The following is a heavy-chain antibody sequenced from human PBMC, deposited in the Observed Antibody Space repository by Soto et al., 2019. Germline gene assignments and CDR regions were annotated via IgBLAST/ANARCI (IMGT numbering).Heavy chain of an antibody. CDR1: GGSITRGGYY. CDR2: IYNSGTT. Sequence: QVQLQESGPGLVKPSETLSLTCTVSGGSITRGGYYWSWIRQHPGKGLEWIGYIYNSGTTYYNPSLKIRFTISEDTSKTRFPLKLTSVPAADRAVYSCARDPPPGGQGPLVPVPS. CDR3: ARDPPP. J-gene: IGHJ4*02. V-gene: IGHV4-31*03.